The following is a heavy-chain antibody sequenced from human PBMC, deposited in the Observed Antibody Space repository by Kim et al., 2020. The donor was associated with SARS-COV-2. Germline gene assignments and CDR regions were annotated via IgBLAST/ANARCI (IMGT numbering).Heavy chain of an antibody. CDR3: VNWGSGWFRDY. Sequence: TFYEDSLKGRFTISRDNAKNTLYLQMSSLRVEDTAVYYCVNWGSGWFRDYWGQGTLVTVSS. J-gene: IGHJ4*02. CDR2: T. V-gene: IGHV3-64D*06. D-gene: IGHD6-19*01.